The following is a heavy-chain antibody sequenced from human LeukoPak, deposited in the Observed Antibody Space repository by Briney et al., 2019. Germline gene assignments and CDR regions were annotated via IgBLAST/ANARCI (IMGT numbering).Heavy chain of an antibody. J-gene: IGHJ4*02. V-gene: IGHV1-18*04. CDR3: ARGHLLSLDY. Sequence: ASVKVSCKAFGYTFTSYGITWVRQAPGQGLEWMGWVSGNNGHTKYAQTLQGRVTMTTDTSTNTAYMELRSLRSDDTAVYYCARGHLLSLDYWGQGTLVTVSS. CDR1: GYTFTSYG. CDR2: VSGNNGHT.